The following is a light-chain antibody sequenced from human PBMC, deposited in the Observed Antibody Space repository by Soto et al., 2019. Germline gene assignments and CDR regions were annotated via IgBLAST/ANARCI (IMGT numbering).Light chain of an antibody. V-gene: IGKV3-20*01. CDR3: HQYADSPRT. CDR2: GAS. Sequence: EIVLTQSPGTLSLSPGERATLSCRASQSVGKNFVAWYQQKPGQAPRFLKYGASTRATGIPDRVSGSGSGTDFTLNVNRLEPEDFAVYYCHQYADSPRTFGQGTKVEI. CDR1: QSVGKNF. J-gene: IGKJ1*01.